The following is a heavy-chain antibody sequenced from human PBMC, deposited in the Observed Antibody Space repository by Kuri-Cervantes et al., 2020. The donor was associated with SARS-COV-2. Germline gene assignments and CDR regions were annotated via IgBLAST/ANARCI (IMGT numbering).Heavy chain of an antibody. D-gene: IGHD5-12*01. Sequence: GGSLRLSCSASGFTFSSYAMHWVRRAPGKGLEYVSAISSNGGSTYYADSVKGRFTISRDNSKNTLYLQMSSLRAEDTAVYYCVKEKGLPGVDYWGRGTLVTVSS. CDR1: GFTFSSYA. CDR3: VKEKGLPGVDY. J-gene: IGHJ4*02. V-gene: IGHV3-64D*08. CDR2: ISSNGGST.